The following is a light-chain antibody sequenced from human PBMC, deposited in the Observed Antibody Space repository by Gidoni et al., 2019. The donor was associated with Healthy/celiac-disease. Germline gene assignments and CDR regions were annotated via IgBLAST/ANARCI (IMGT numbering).Light chain of an antibody. CDR1: QSISSY. J-gene: IGKJ4*01. V-gene: IGKV1-39*01. CDR2: AAS. Sequence: DIQMTQSPSSLSASVGDRVTITCRASQSISSYLNLYQQKPGKAPKLLSYAASSLQSGVPSRFSGSGSGTDFTLTISSLQPEDFATYYCQQSYSTPLTFXGXTKVXIK. CDR3: QQSYSTPLT.